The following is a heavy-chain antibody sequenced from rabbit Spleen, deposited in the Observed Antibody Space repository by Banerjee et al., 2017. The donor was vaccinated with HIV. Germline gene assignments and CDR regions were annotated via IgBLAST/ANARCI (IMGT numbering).Heavy chain of an antibody. CDR2: IAGSSSGFT. D-gene: IGHD1-1*01. V-gene: IGHV1S40*01. Sequence: QSLEESGGDLVKPGASLTLTCTASGFSFSSTSYMCWVRQAPGKGLEWISCIAGSSSGFTYSATWAKGRFTISKTSSTTVTLQMTSLTVADTATYFCARDTSSSFSSYGMDLWGQGTLVTVS. CDR1: GFSFSSTSY. CDR3: ARDTSSSFSSYGMDL. J-gene: IGHJ6*01.